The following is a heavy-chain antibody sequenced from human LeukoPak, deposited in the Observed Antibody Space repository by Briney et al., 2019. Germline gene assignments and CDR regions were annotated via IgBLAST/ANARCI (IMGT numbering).Heavy chain of an antibody. D-gene: IGHD6-19*01. CDR1: GFNFNNIA. J-gene: IGHJ4*02. Sequence: GGSLRLSCAVSGFNFNNIAMNWVRQAPGRGLEWVSTISGSGADTYYAESVKGRFIISRDTSKNTLYPQMDSLRGEDTAVYYCAKRAVARSFDYWGQGTLVTVSS. CDR3: AKRAVARSFDY. CDR2: ISGSGADT. V-gene: IGHV3-23*01.